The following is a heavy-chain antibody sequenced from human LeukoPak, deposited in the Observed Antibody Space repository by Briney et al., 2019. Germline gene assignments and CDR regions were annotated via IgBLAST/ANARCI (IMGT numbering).Heavy chain of an antibody. CDR2: ISSSSSYI. D-gene: IGHD5-24*01. Sequence: GGSLRLSCAASGFTFSSYWMSWVRQAPGKGLEWVSSISSSSSYIYYADSVKGRFTISRDNAKNSLYLQMNSLRAEDTAVYYCARGRRDGYNYEFDYWGQGTLVTVSS. CDR1: GFTFSSYW. J-gene: IGHJ4*02. CDR3: ARGRRDGYNYEFDY. V-gene: IGHV3-21*01.